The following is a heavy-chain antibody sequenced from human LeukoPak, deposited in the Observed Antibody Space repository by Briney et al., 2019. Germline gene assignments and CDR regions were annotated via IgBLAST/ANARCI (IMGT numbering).Heavy chain of an antibody. CDR3: ARVVGWFDS. CDR2: ISGNSGST. D-gene: IGHD2-15*01. CDR1: GFTFTNFA. V-gene: IGHV3-23*01. Sequence: GGSLRLSCAASGFTFTNFAMSWVRQAPGKGLEWVSVISGNSGSTYYADSVKGRFTISRENSKNTPYLQMNSLRAEDTAIYYCARVVGWFDSWGQGTLVTVSS. J-gene: IGHJ5*01.